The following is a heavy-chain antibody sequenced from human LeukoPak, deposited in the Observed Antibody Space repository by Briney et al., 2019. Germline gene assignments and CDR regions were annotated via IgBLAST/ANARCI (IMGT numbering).Heavy chain of an antibody. CDR2: ISGNNDKA. CDR1: GYTFSNFG. J-gene: IGHJ4*02. D-gene: IGHD2-2*01. Sequence: GSVRVSCKASGYTFSNFGINWVRQAPGQGLEWMCWISGNNDKANNRQKFQGRFTVTTESSTNTAYMELRNLRFDDTAVYYCARDGTSTDDYWGQGNLVTVSS. V-gene: IGHV1-18*01. CDR3: ARDGTSTDDY.